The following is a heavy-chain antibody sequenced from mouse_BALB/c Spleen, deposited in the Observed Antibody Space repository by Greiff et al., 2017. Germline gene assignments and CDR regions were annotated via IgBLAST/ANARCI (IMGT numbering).Heavy chain of an antibody. D-gene: IGHD4-1*02. CDR3: ARSSTGTYYFDY. CDR1: GFTFSSFG. V-gene: IGHV5-17*02. CDR2: ISSGSSTI. Sequence: EVKLMESGGGLVQPGGSRKLSCAASGFTFSSFGMHWVRQAPEKGLEWVAYISSGSSTIYYADTVKGRFTISRDNPKNTLFLQMTSLRSEDTAMYYCARSSTGTYYFDYWGQGTTLTVSS. J-gene: IGHJ2*01.